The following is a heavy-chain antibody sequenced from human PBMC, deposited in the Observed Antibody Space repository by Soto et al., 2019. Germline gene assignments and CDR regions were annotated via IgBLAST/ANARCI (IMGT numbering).Heavy chain of an antibody. CDR3: ARHGFGSLHGLVDV. CDR2: IQYNGYS. D-gene: IGHD3-10*01. Sequence: QVQLQESGPGLVKPSETLSLTCTVSGGSITNYYCSWFRQPPGKGLEWIGYIQYNGYSAYNLSLNRRVTMSMYTSKTQFSLMLESVTATDTAVYYCARHGFGSLHGLVDVWGQGTTAIVSS. V-gene: IGHV4-59*08. CDR1: GGSITNYY. J-gene: IGHJ6*02.